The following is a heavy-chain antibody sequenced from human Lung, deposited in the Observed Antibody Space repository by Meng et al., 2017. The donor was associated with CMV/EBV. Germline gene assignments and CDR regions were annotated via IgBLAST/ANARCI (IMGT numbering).Heavy chain of an antibody. D-gene: IGHD6-19*01. Sequence: QVQLGRSVLELKKPGDSVKVSCQAAWYTFTSSSMNWVRHAPGQGLEWMGWININTGNPTYAQGFTGRFVFSLDTSVSTAYLQIDSLKADDTAVYYCARGNGWRFDYWGQGTLVTVSS. V-gene: IGHV7-4-1*01. CDR2: ININTGNP. CDR3: ARGNGWRFDY. J-gene: IGHJ4*02. CDR1: WYTFTSSS.